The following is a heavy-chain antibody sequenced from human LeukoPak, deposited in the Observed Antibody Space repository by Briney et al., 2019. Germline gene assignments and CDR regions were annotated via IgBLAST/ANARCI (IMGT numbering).Heavy chain of an antibody. CDR3: AKSGPNYYGSGIYYPFDY. J-gene: IGHJ4*02. CDR1: GFTFSSYA. V-gene: IGHV3-23*01. D-gene: IGHD3-10*01. Sequence: GGSLRLSCAASGFTFSSYAMSWVRQAPGKGLEWVSAISGSGGSTYYADSVKGRFTISRDNSKNTLYLQMNSLRAEDTAVYYCAKSGPNYYGSGIYYPFDYWGQGTLVTVSS. CDR2: ISGSGGST.